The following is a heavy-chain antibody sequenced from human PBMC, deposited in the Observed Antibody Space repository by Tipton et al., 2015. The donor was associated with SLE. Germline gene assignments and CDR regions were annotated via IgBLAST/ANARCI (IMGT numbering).Heavy chain of an antibody. J-gene: IGHJ4*02. V-gene: IGHV4-39*07. D-gene: IGHD6-19*01. CDR2: MYHSGST. Sequence: TLSLTCTVSGGSISSGGYYWGWIRQPPGNGLEWIGSMYHSGSTYSNPSLKSRTTISVDTSKNQFSLMLSSVTAADTAVYYCAREHSSGWYSDYCGQGTLVTVSS. CDR3: AREHSSGWYSDY. CDR1: GGSISSGGYY.